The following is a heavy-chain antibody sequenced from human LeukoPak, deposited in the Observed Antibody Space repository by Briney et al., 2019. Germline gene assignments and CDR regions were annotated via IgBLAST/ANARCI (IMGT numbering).Heavy chain of an antibody. D-gene: IGHD3-22*01. J-gene: IGHJ4*02. CDR2: IYPGDSDT. CDR3: ARQLDYYDSSGYYDY. CDR1: GYSFTSYW. V-gene: IGHV5-51*01. Sequence: GESLKISCKGSGYSFTSYWIGWVRRMPGKGLEWMGIIYPGDSDTRYSPSFQGPVTISADKSISTAYLQWSSLKASDTAMYYCARQLDYYDSSGYYDYWGQGTLVTVSS.